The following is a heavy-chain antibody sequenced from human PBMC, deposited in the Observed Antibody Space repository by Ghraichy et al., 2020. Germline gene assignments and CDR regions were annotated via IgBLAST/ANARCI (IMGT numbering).Heavy chain of an antibody. CDR1: AFTFSDYY. V-gene: IGHV3-11*01. CDR2: ISHTGTLT. J-gene: IGHJ4*02. Sequence: GGSLRLSCAASAFTFSDYYMTWVRQAPGKGLEWVSSISHTGTLTYYADSMKSRFTISRDNAKNSLYLQMNSLRADDTAVYYCARGGNTGYLTYWGKGALVTVSS. D-gene: IGHD5-12*01. CDR3: ARGGNTGYLTY.